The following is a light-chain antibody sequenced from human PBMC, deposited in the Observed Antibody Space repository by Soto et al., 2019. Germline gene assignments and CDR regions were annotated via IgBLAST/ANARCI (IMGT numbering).Light chain of an antibody. CDR1: QSLLHSNGYNY. J-gene: IGKJ3*01. CDR3: MQALQTPLFT. Sequence: DIVMTQSPLSLPVTPGEPASISCRSSQSLLHSNGYNYLDWYLQKPGLSPQLLIYLGSNRSSGVPDRFSGSGSGTDFTLKISRVEAEDVGVYYCMQALQTPLFTFGPGTKVDIK. CDR2: LGS. V-gene: IGKV2-28*01.